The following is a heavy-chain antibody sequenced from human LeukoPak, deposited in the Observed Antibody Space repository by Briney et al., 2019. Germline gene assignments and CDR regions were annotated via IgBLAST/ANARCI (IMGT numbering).Heavy chain of an antibody. CDR2: IYYSGST. CDR3: ARGRLKSYYYDSSRLRAFDI. D-gene: IGHD3-22*01. V-gene: IGHV4-39*01. Sequence: PSETLSLTCTVSGGSISSSSYYWGWIRQPPGKGLEWIGSIYYSGSTYYNPSLKSRVTISVDTSKNQFSLKLSSVTAADTAVYYCARGRLKSYYYDSSRLRAFDIWGQGTMVTVSS. J-gene: IGHJ3*02. CDR1: GGSISSSSYY.